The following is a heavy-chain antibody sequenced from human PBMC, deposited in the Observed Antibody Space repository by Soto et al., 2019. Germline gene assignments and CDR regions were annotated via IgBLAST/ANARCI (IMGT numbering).Heavy chain of an antibody. V-gene: IGHV3-74*01. D-gene: IGHD3-22*01. CDR1: GFTXSNNW. Sequence: PGGSLRLSCAASGFTXSNNWMHXVRQSPGKGPVWVSRINSDGSSTYYADSVKGRFTISRDNAKNTLYLQMNSLRVEDTALYYCARSVYSSDHFDFSGQGTLVTVSS. CDR2: INSDGSST. CDR3: ARSVYSSDHFDF. J-gene: IGHJ4*02.